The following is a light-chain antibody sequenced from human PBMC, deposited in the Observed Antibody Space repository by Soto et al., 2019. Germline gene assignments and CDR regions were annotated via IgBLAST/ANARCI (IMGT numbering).Light chain of an antibody. CDR2: AAS. V-gene: IGKV1-12*01. Sequence: DIQMTQSPSSVSASVGDRVTITCRASHGISSWLAWYQQKSGKAPKLLIDAASSLQSGVPSRFSGSGSGTDFTITISGLQPEDSANYYCRPANSFPWTVGPGTKMEIK. CDR3: RPANSFPWT. CDR1: HGISSW. J-gene: IGKJ1*01.